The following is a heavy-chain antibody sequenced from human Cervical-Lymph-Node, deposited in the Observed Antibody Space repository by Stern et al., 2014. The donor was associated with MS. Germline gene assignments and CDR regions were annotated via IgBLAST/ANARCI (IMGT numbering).Heavy chain of an antibody. CDR3: ARHHRPSRRSSTYYYYAMDV. CDR2: INSRSDYT. J-gene: IGHJ6*02. Sequence: EDQLVESGGGLVKPGGSLRLSCAASGLTFSDYSMNWVRQSPGKGLEWVSSINSRSDYTYYADSVKGRFTISRDNGKNSLYLQMNSLRAEDTAVYYCARHHRPSRRSSTYYYYAMDVWGQGTTVTVSS. CDR1: GLTFSDYS. D-gene: IGHD3-10*01. V-gene: IGHV3-21*01.